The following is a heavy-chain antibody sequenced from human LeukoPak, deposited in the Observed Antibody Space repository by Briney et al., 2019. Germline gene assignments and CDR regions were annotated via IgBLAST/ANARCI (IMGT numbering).Heavy chain of an antibody. CDR3: ARYGSATIARFDY. V-gene: IGHV4-59*08. J-gene: IGHJ4*02. CDR2: IYYSGST. D-gene: IGHD5-24*01. CDR1: GGSISSYY. Sequence: PSEALSLTCTVSGGSISSYYWSWIRQPPGKGLEWIGYIYYSGSTIYNPSLKSRVTISVDTSKNQFSLNLTSVTAADTAVYYCARYGSATIARFDYWGQGTLVTVSS.